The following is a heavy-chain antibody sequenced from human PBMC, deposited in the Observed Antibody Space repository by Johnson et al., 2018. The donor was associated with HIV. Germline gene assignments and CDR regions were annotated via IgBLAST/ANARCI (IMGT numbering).Heavy chain of an antibody. Sequence: VQLVESGGGLVKPGGSLRLSCAASGFTFSDYYMSWVRQAPGKGLEWVANIKQDGSEKYYVDSVKGRFTISRDNAKNSLYLQMNSLRAEDTAVYYCAKEFRLGYPPQIDAFDIWGQGTMVTVSS. CDR2: IKQDGSEK. J-gene: IGHJ3*02. CDR1: GFTFSDYY. D-gene: IGHD3-9*01. V-gene: IGHV3-7*01. CDR3: AKEFRLGYPPQIDAFDI.